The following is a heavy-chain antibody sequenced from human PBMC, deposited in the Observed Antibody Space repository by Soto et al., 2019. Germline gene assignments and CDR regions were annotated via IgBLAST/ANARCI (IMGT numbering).Heavy chain of an antibody. CDR1: GFTFSSYW. Sequence: GGSLRLSCAASGFTFSSYWMSWVRQAPGKGLEWVANIKQDGSEKYYVDSVKGRFTISRDNAKNSPYLQMNSLRAEDTAVYYCARGGGVLRFLEWLTNWFDPWGQGTLVTVSS. CDR3: ARGGGVLRFLEWLTNWFDP. J-gene: IGHJ5*02. V-gene: IGHV3-7*05. D-gene: IGHD3-3*01. CDR2: IKQDGSEK.